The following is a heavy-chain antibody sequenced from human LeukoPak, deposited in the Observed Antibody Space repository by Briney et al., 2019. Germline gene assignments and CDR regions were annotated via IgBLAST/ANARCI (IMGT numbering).Heavy chain of an antibody. V-gene: IGHV3-21*01. Sequence: PGGSLRLSCAASGFTFSSYSMNWVRQAPGKGLEWVSSISSISSYIYYADSVKGRFTISRDNAKNSLYLQMNSLRAEDTAVYYCARNRAARKGTFDYWGQGTLVTVSS. CDR1: GFTFSSYS. D-gene: IGHD6-6*01. CDR3: ARNRAARKGTFDY. J-gene: IGHJ4*02. CDR2: ISSISSYI.